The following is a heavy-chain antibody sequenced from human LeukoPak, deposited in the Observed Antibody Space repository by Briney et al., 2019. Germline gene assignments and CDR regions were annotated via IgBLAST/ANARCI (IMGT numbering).Heavy chain of an antibody. CDR2: IYYSGST. CDR1: GGSVSSGSYY. D-gene: IGHD2-15*01. Sequence: SETLSLTCTVSGGSVSSGSYYWSWIRQPPGKGLEWIGYIYYSGSTNYNPSLKSRVTISVDTSKNQFSLKLSSVTAADTAVYYCAREGYCSGGSCYGGRYGMDVWGQGTTVTVSS. J-gene: IGHJ6*02. CDR3: AREGYCSGGSCYGGRYGMDV. V-gene: IGHV4-61*01.